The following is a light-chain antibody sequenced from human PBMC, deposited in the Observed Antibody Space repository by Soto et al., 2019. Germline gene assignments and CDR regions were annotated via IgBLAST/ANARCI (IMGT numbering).Light chain of an antibody. CDR1: QSVSSN. CDR3: QQYNNWPYT. V-gene: IGKV3-15*01. CDR2: DAS. Sequence: EIVMTQSPGTLSVSPGERAALSCRASQSVSSNFAWYQQKPGQAPRLLIYDASTRAAGIPVRFSGSGSGTEFTLTISSLQSEDFAVYYCQQYNNWPYTLGLGTKLEIK. J-gene: IGKJ2*01.